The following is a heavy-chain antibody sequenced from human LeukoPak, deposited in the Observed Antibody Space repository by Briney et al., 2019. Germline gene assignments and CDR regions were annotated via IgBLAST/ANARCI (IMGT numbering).Heavy chain of an antibody. CDR3: ARNNGMDV. V-gene: IGHV3-7*03. Sequence: PGGSLRLSCAASGFTFSSYWMNWARQAPGRGPEWVANVNRDGSETYHLDSVKGRFTISKDNAKNSLYLQMNSLRAEDTALYHCARNNGMDVWGQGTTVIVSS. J-gene: IGHJ6*02. CDR2: VNRDGSET. CDR1: GFTFSSYW.